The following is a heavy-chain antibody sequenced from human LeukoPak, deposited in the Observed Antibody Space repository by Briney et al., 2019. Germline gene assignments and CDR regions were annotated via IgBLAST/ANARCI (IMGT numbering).Heavy chain of an antibody. Sequence: SETLSLTCTVSGASIGGSDYYWGWLRQPPGKGLEWIASFSFTANINYNPSLRSRVTMSADSSKNQFSLKLTSVTAADTAVYYCARVAVAGTLVTYYYLDVWGRGTTVTVSS. J-gene: IGHJ6*03. CDR3: ARVAVAGTLVTYYYLDV. CDR1: GASIGGSDYY. V-gene: IGHV4-39*07. CDR2: FSFTANI. D-gene: IGHD6-19*01.